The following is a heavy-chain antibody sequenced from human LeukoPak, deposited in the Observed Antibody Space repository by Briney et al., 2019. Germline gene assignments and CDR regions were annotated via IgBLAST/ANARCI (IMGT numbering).Heavy chain of an antibody. Sequence: GGSLRLSCAASGFTFSSYSMNWVRQAPGKGLEWVSSISRSSSYIYYADSVKGRFTISRDNAKNSLYLQMSSLRAEDTAVYYCARQYCSGRSCYSGYYYGMDVWGQGTTVTVSS. V-gene: IGHV3-21*01. D-gene: IGHD2-15*01. CDR2: ISRSSSYI. J-gene: IGHJ6*02. CDR3: ARQYCSGRSCYSGYYYGMDV. CDR1: GFTFSSYS.